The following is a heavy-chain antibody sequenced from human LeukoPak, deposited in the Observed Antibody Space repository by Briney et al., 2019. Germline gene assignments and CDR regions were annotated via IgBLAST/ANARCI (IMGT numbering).Heavy chain of an antibody. CDR3: AREGGPYRPLDY. CDR1: GGSITITNY. J-gene: IGHJ4*02. CDR2: VNLQGST. Sequence: SGTLSLTCGVSGGSITITNYWTWVRQPPGKGLEWIGEVNLQGSTNYNPSLMGRVTISVDTSENHISLQLTSVTAADTAVYYCAREGGPYRPLDYSGQGTLVTVSS. V-gene: IGHV4-4*02.